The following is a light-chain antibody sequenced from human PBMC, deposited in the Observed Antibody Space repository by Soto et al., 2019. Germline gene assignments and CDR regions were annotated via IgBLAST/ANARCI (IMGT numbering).Light chain of an antibody. V-gene: IGKV4-1*01. CDR1: QSVLYSSNNENY. Sequence: DIVMTQSPDSLAVYLGERATINCKSSQSVLYSSNNENYLAWYQQKPRQPPKLLIHWASTRESGVPDRFSGSGSGTDFTLTISSLQAEDVAVYYCQQYYSSPPTFGQGTKLEIK. J-gene: IGKJ2*01. CDR3: QQYYSSPPT. CDR2: WAS.